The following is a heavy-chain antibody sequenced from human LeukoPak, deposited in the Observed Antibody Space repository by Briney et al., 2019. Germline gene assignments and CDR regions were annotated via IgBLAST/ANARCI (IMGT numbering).Heavy chain of an antibody. V-gene: IGHV4-39*01. D-gene: IGHD3-10*01. Sequence: PSETLSLTCSVSGGSISSIVYYWGWTRQPPGKGLEWIGTIYYSGSTYYNLSLKSRVTISVDTSRKQFSLKLSSVTAADTAVYYCARHSRSVDYGSGSYTWDYWGQGTLVTVSS. CDR1: GGSISSIVYY. J-gene: IGHJ4*02. CDR2: IYYSGST. CDR3: ARHSRSVDYGSGSYTWDY.